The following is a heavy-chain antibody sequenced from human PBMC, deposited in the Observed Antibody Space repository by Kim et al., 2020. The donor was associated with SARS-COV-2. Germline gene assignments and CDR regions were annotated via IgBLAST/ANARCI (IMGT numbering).Heavy chain of an antibody. D-gene: IGHD3-9*01. CDR3: AKDTTDWYGGAFDI. Sequence: GGSLRLSCAASGFTFSDYGIHWVRQAPGKGLEWVAVISSDGRNKYYADSVKGRFTISRDNSKNTLYLRMNSLRADDTAVYYCAKDTTDWYGGAFDIWGRGTVVTVSS. J-gene: IGHJ3*02. CDR1: GFTFSDYG. V-gene: IGHV3-30*18. CDR2: ISSDGRNK.